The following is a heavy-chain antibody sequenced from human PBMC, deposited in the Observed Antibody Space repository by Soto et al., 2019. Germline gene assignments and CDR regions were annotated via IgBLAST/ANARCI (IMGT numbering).Heavy chain of an antibody. V-gene: IGHV3-7*03. CDR1: GFTFSSYW. CDR2: IKQDGSEK. Sequence: LRLSCAASGFTFSSYWMSWVRQAPGKGLEWVANIKQDGSEKYYVDSVKGRFTISRDNAKNSLYLQMNSLRAEDTDVYYCARDYPYYYDSSGYPPTDYYYYGMDVWGQGTTVTVSS. CDR3: ARDYPYYYDSSGYPPTDYYYYGMDV. J-gene: IGHJ6*02. D-gene: IGHD3-22*01.